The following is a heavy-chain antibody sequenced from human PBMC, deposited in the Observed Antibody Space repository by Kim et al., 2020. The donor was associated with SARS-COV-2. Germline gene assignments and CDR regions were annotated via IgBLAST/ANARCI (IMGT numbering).Heavy chain of an antibody. D-gene: IGHD6-13*01. CDR3: AKDMLEQLGGSRFDP. CDR1: GFTFDDYA. J-gene: IGHJ5*02. CDR2: ISRNSGSI. V-gene: IGHV3-9*01. Sequence: GGSLRLSCAASGFTFDDYAMHWVRQAPGKGLEWVSDISRNSGSIGYADSVKGRFTISRDNAKNSLYLQMNSLRAEDTALYYCAKDMLEQLGGSRFDPSGQGTLVAVSS.